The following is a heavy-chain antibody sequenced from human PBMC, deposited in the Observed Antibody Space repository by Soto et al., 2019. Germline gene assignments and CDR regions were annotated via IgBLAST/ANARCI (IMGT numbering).Heavy chain of an antibody. CDR1: GYTFTSYA. D-gene: IGHD3-10*01. CDR2: INAGNGNT. V-gene: IGHV1-3*01. CDR3: ARSPPMVRGVITDY. J-gene: IGHJ4*02. Sequence: ASVKVSCKASGYTFTSYATHWVRQAPGQRLEWMGWINAGNGNTKYSQKFQGRVTITRDTSASTAYMELSSLRSEDTAVYYCARSPPMVRGVITDYWGQGTLVTVSS.